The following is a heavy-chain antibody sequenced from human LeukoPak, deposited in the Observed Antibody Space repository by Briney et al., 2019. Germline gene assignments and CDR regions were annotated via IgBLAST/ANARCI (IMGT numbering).Heavy chain of an antibody. CDR2: IKYDGTVK. J-gene: IGHJ4*02. CDR1: GINFGTSW. CDR3: ARDPDSSAFVC. D-gene: IGHD2-15*01. V-gene: IGHV3-7*01. Sequence: PGGSLRLSCTASGINFGTSWMSWVRQSPGKGLEFLANIKYDGTVKNYLDSVKGRFTISRDNPKNSMYLQMDSLRAEDTAIYYCARDPDSSAFVCWGQGALVTVSS.